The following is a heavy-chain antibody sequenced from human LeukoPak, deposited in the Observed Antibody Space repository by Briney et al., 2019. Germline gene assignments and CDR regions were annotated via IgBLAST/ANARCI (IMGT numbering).Heavy chain of an antibody. Sequence: GGSLRLSCAASGFTFSSYSMNWVRQAPGKGLEWVSSISSSSSYIHYADSVKGRFTISRDNAKNSLYLQMNSLRAEDTAVYYCARGLYCSSTSCYFVVGWFDPWGQGTLVTVSS. D-gene: IGHD2-2*01. J-gene: IGHJ5*02. CDR1: GFTFSSYS. V-gene: IGHV3-21*01. CDR3: ARGLYCSSTSCYFVVGWFDP. CDR2: ISSSSSYI.